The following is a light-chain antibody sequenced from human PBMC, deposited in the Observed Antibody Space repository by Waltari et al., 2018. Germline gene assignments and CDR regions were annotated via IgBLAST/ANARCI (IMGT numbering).Light chain of an antibody. CDR1: NLGDLY. J-gene: IGLJ2*01. V-gene: IGLV3-1*01. CDR3: QAWDSITSHVV. Sequence: SYELTQPPSVSVSPGQTASITCSGDNLGDLYACWYQQKPGQSPVLVIYQDTRRPSGIPERFSGSNSGNTATLTISGTQAMDEADYYCQAWDSITSHVVFGGGTKLTVL. CDR2: QDT.